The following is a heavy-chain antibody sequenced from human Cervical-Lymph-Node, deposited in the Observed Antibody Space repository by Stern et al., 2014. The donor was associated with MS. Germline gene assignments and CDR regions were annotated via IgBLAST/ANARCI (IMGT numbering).Heavy chain of an antibody. Sequence: QEQLKESGPGLVKPSETLSLTCTISGGSISSYYWSWIRQPPGKGLEWIGDIYYSGSTKSHPSLKSRVTISVDTSKNQFSLKLSSVTAADTAVYYCAREALAAGGLDYWGQGTLVTVSS. V-gene: IGHV4-59*01. CDR1: GGSISSYY. D-gene: IGHD6-13*01. CDR2: IYYSGST. CDR3: AREALAAGGLDY. J-gene: IGHJ4*02.